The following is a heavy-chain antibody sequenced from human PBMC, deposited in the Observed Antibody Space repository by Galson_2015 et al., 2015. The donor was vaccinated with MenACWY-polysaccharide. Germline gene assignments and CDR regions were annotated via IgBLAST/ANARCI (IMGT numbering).Heavy chain of an antibody. CDR2: IRSSCTNT. Sequence: SLRLSCAASGFTFTSYAMSWVRQAPGKGLEWDSAIRSSCTNTYYGDSVKGRFTISRDNSKNTLYLQMNILRAEDTAVYYCAKDSTDFWSVAGRFDHWGQGTLVTVSS. CDR3: AKDSTDFWSVAGRFDH. J-gene: IGHJ5*02. CDR1: GFTFTSYA. V-gene: IGHV3-23*01. D-gene: IGHD3-3*01.